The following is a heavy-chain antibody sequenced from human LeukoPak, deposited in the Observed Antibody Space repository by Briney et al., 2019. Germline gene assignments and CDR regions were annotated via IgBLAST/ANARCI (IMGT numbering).Heavy chain of an antibody. CDR2: ISAYNGNT. CDR1: GYTFTSYG. D-gene: IGHD6-13*01. Sequence: ASVKVSCKASGYTFTSYGISWVRQAPGQGLEWMGWISAYNGNTNYAQKLQGRVTMTTDTSTSTAYMELRSLRSDDTAVYYCAREVYGYSRLLTSSPPLNHYYYYMDVWGKGTTVTISS. V-gene: IGHV1-18*01. J-gene: IGHJ6*03. CDR3: AREVYGYSRLLTSSPPLNHYYYYMDV.